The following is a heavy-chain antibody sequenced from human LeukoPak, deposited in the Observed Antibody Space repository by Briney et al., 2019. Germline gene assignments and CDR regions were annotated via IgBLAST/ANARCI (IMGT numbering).Heavy chain of an antibody. Sequence: PGGSLRLSCAASGFSVSSNYMTWLRQAPGKGLEWVSAIYSGGSTYYADSVKGRFTISRDNSKDTLYLQMNSLRAEDTAVYYCARESGGWYWTPRYLSPYYFDYWGQGTLVTVSS. CDR3: ARESGGWYWTPRYLSPYYFDY. CDR2: IYSGGST. J-gene: IGHJ4*02. D-gene: IGHD6-19*01. V-gene: IGHV3-53*01. CDR1: GFSVSSNY.